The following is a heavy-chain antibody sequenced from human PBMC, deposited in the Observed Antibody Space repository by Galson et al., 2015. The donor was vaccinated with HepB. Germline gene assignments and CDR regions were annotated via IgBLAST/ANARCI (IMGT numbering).Heavy chain of an antibody. V-gene: IGHV3-30*18. CDR1: GFTFSNYG. D-gene: IGHD6-13*01. Sequence: SLRLSCAASGFTFSNYGMHWVRQAPGKGLEWVAVISYDGNYKYYGDSVKGRFTISRDKSKNTLYLQMNSLRAEDTAVYYCAKDLELRSIAAAGDYWGQGTLVTVSS. CDR3: AKDLELRSIAAAGDY. J-gene: IGHJ4*02. CDR2: ISYDGNYK.